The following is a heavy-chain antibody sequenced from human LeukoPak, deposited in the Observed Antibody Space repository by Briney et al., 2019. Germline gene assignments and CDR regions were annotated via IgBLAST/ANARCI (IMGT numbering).Heavy chain of an antibody. CDR3: ARALIAVAGTSPGDY. V-gene: IGHV1-3*01. D-gene: IGHD6-19*01. J-gene: IGHJ4*02. Sequence: ASVKVSCKASGYTFTSYAMHWVRQAPGQRLEWVGWINAGNGNTKYSQKFQGRVTITRDTSASTAYMELSSLRSEDTAVYYCARALIAVAGTSPGDYWGQGTLVTVSS. CDR2: INAGNGNT. CDR1: GYTFTSYA.